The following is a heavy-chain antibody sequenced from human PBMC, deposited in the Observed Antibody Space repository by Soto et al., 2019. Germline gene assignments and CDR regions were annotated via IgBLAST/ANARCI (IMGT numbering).Heavy chain of an antibody. CDR2: IIPIFGTA. Sequence: QVQLVQSGAEVKKPGSSVKVSCKASGGTFSSYAISWVRQAPGQGLEWMGGIIPIFGTANYAQKFQGRVTITADESTSTAYMELSRLRSEDTAVYYCAIEGVPATAMASPHYYYYGMDVWGQGTTVTVSS. V-gene: IGHV1-69*12. D-gene: IGHD2-2*01. CDR3: AIEGVPATAMASPHYYYYGMDV. CDR1: GGTFSSYA. J-gene: IGHJ6*02.